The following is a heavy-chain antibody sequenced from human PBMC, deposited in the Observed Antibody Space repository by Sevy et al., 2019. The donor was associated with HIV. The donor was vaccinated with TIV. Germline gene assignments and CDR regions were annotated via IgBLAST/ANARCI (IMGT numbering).Heavy chain of an antibody. V-gene: IGHV1-24*01. D-gene: IGHD3-22*01. J-gene: IGHJ4*02. CDR3: TTMEYYHNIIGSSSGDY. Sequence: ASVKVSCKVSGYTLTKLDMHWVRQAPGKGLEWMGGFDPGDGDTFYAQKFQGRVTMTEDTSTDTAYMELSSLRSEDTAVYYCTTMEYYHNIIGSSSGDYWGQGTLVTVSS. CDR2: FDPGDGDT. CDR1: GYTLTKLD.